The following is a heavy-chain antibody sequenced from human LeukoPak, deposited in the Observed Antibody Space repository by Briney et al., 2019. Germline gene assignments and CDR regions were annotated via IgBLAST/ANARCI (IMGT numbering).Heavy chain of an antibody. CDR1: GGSISSYY. J-gene: IGHJ4*02. CDR2: IYYSGST. Sequence: SETLSLACTVSGGSISSYYWSWIRQPPEKGLEWIGSIYYSGSTYYNPSLKSRVTISVDTSKNQFSLKLSSVTAADTAVYYCATILKYYYGSGTDYWGQGTLVTVSS. V-gene: IGHV4-59*05. CDR3: ATILKYYYGSGTDY. D-gene: IGHD3-10*01.